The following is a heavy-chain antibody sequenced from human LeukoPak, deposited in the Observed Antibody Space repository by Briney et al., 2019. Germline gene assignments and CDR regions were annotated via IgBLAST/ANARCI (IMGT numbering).Heavy chain of an antibody. Sequence: GASVKVSCKASGYTFTSYYVHWVRQAPGQGLEWMGIINPSGGSTSYAQKFQGRVTMTEDTSTDTAYMELSSLRSEDTAVYYCATLSTLGAYYFDYWGQGTLVTVSS. V-gene: IGHV1-46*01. CDR1: GYTFTSYY. J-gene: IGHJ4*02. CDR2: INPSGGST. CDR3: ATLSTLGAYYFDY. D-gene: IGHD1-26*01.